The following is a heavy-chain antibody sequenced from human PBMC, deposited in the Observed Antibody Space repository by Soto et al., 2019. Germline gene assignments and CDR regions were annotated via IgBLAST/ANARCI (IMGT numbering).Heavy chain of an antibody. CDR3: AGPSSGWSAHTGPGYFDL. CDR2: IYSGGST. V-gene: IGHV3-53*02. CDR1: GFTVSSNY. J-gene: IGHJ2*01. D-gene: IGHD6-19*01. Sequence: EVQLVETGGGLIQPGGSLRLSCAASGFTVSSNYMSWVRQAPGKGLEWVSGIYSGGSTYYADSVKGRFTISRDNSKNTLYLQMSSLRAEDTAVYYCAGPSSGWSAHTGPGYFDLWGRGTLVTVSS.